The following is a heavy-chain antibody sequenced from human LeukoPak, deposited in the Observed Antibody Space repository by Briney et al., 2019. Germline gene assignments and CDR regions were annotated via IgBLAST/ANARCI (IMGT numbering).Heavy chain of an antibody. D-gene: IGHD6-13*01. V-gene: IGHV4-34*01. Sequence: SETLSLTCAVYGGSFSGYYWSWIRQPPGKGLEWIGEINHSGSTNYNPSLKSRVTISVDTSKNQFSLKLSSVTAADTAVYYCARDAAAATFDYWGQGTLVTVSS. J-gene: IGHJ4*02. CDR3: ARDAAAATFDY. CDR1: GGSFSGYY. CDR2: INHSGST.